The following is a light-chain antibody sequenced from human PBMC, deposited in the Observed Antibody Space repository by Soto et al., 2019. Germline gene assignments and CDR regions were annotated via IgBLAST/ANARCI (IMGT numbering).Light chain of an antibody. Sequence: EIVLTQSPGTLSLSPGERATLSCRASPSVSSSYLAWYQQKPGQAPRLLIYGASSRATGIPDRFSGSGSGTDFTLTISRLEPEDFAVYDCQQYGSSPRVTFGGGTKVEIK. CDR2: GAS. CDR3: QQYGSSPRVT. CDR1: PSVSSSY. J-gene: IGKJ4*01. V-gene: IGKV3-20*01.